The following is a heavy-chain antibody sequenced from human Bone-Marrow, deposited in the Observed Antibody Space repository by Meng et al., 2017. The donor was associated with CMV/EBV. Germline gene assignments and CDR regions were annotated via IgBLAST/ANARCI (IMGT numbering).Heavy chain of an antibody. CDR3: VKGGHLGDY. V-gene: IGHV3-7*01. D-gene: IGHD3-10*01. CDR1: GFTFSSYW. J-gene: IGHJ4*02. Sequence: GESLKISCAASGFTFSSYWMSWVRQAPGKGLEWVANIKQDGSEKYYVDSVKGRFTISRDNAKNSLYLQMNSLRAEDTAVYYCVKGGHLGDYWGQGTLVTVSS. CDR2: IKQDGSEK.